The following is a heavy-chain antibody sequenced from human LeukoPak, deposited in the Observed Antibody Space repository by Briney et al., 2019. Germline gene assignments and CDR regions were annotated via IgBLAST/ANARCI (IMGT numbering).Heavy chain of an antibody. CDR3: ARAPPSTVTPGLHAFDI. Sequence: PGGSLRLSCAASGFTFSSYAMSWVRQAPGKGLEWVSAISGSGGSTYYADSVKGRFPISRDNSKNTLYLQMNSLRAEDTAVYYCARAPPSTVTPGLHAFDIWGQGTMVTVSS. D-gene: IGHD4-17*01. CDR1: GFTFSSYA. V-gene: IGHV3-23*01. CDR2: ISGSGGST. J-gene: IGHJ3*02.